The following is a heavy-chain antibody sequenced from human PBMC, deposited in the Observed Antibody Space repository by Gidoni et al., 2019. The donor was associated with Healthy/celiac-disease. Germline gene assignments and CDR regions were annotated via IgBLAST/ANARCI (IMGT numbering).Heavy chain of an antibody. D-gene: IGHD3-22*01. CDR1: GGSISRGGYY. V-gene: IGHV4-31*03. Sequence: QVQLQESGPGLVKPSQTLSLTCTVSGGSISRGGYYWSWIRQHPGKGLEWIGYIYYSGSTYYNPSLKSRVTISVDTSKNQFSLKLSSVTAADTAVYYCARGMHYYDSSGYYYIGHFDYWGQGTLVTVSS. CDR2: IYYSGST. J-gene: IGHJ4*02. CDR3: ARGMHYYDSSGYYYIGHFDY.